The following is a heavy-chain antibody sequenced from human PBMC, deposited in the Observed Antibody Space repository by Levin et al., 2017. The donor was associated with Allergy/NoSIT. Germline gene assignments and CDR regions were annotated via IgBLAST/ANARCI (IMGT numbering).Heavy chain of an antibody. CDR1: GGSISGYY. CDR2: FYYGGST. Sequence: PSETLSLTCSVSGGSISGYYWGWIRQPPGKGLYWIGYFYYGGSTNYNPSLKSRVTMSVDTSKNQFSLKLSSVTAADTAVYYCARALSYYGSGTYKYFDLWGRGTLVTVSS. J-gene: IGHJ2*01. D-gene: IGHD3-10*01. V-gene: IGHV4-59*01. CDR3: ARALSYYGSGTYKYFDL.